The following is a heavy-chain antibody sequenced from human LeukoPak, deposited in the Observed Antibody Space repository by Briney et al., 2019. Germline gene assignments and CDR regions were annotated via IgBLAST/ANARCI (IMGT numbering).Heavy chain of an antibody. J-gene: IGHJ2*01. Sequence: GSLRLSCAASGFTFRSYSMNWVRQAPGKGLEWVANIKQDGSEKYYVDSVKGRFTISRDNAKNSLYLQMNSLRAEDTAVYYCARDDTTDYGDYDLQDWYFDLWGRGTLVTVSS. V-gene: IGHV3-7*01. CDR2: IKQDGSEK. CDR1: GFTFRSYS. CDR3: ARDDTTDYGDYDLQDWYFDL. D-gene: IGHD4-17*01.